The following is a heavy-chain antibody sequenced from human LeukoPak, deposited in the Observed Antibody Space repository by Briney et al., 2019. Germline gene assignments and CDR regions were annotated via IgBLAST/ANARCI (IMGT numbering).Heavy chain of an antibody. Sequence: ASVKVSCKASGYTFTSYDINWVRQATGQGLEWMGWMNPNSGNTGYAQKFQGRVTMTRNTSISTAYMELSRLRSDDTAVYYCRCGARANAFDIWGQGTMVTVSS. CDR1: GYTFTSYD. D-gene: IGHD2-21*01. J-gene: IGHJ3*02. CDR2: MNPNSGNT. CDR3: RCGARANAFDI. V-gene: IGHV1-8*01.